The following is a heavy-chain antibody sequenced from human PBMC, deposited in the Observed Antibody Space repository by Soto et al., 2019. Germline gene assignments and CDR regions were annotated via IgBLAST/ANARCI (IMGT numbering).Heavy chain of an antibody. D-gene: IGHD2-15*01. J-gene: IGHJ5*02. V-gene: IGHV4-34*01. CDR2: INHSGST. CDR1: GGSFSGYY. Sequence: SETLSLTCAVYGGSFSGYYWSWIRQPPGKGLEWIGEINHSGSTNYNPSLKSRVTISVDTSKNQFSLKLSSVTAADTAVYYCARFAQDIVVVVATRGFDPWGQGTLVTVSS. CDR3: ARFAQDIVVVVATRGFDP.